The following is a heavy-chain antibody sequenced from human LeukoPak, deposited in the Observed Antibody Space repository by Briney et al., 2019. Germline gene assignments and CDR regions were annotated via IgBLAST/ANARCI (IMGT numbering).Heavy chain of an antibody. V-gene: IGHV4-61*02. D-gene: IGHD4-23*01. CDR2: IYSSGST. J-gene: IGHJ4*02. CDR1: GGSISSGSYS. Sequence: PSETLSLTCTVSGGSISSGSYSWSWIRQPAGKGLEWIGRIYSSGSTNYNPSLKSRVTISVDTSKKQFSLKLSSVTAADTAVYYCARDGPINDYGGNYYFDYWGQGTLVTVSS. CDR3: ARDGPINDYGGNYYFDY.